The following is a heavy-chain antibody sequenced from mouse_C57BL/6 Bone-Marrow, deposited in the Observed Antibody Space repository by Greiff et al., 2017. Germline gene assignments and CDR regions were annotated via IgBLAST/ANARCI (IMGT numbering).Heavy chain of an antibody. CDR3: ARWGTTVVAYYFYY. Sequence: QVQLQQPGAELVMPGASVKLSCKASGYTFTSYWMHWVKQRPGQGLEWIGEIDPSDSYNNYNQKFKGKSTLTVDKSSSTAYMQLSSLTSEDSAVYYCARWGTTVVAYYFYYWGQGTTLTVSS. CDR2: IDPSDSYN. CDR1: GYTFTSYW. J-gene: IGHJ2*01. D-gene: IGHD1-1*01. V-gene: IGHV1-69*01.